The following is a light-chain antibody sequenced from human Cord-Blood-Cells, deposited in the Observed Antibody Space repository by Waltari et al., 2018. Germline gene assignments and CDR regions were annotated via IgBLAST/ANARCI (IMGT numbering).Light chain of an antibody. CDR2: EVS. V-gene: IGLV2-11*01. CDR3: CSYAGSYTWV. CDR1: SSDVGGSSY. Sequence: QSALTQPRSVSGSHGPSVTISCPGTSSDVGGSSYASWYQRRPGKAPKPMIYEVSSRPSGVPNRFSCSKSGNTASLTISGLKAEYEANDYCCSYAGSYTWVFGGGTKLTVL. J-gene: IGLJ2*01.